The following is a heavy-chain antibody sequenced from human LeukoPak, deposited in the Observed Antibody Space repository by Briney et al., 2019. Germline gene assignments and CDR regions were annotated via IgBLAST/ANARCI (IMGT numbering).Heavy chain of an antibody. CDR2: INHSGST. Sequence: SEALSLTCAVYGGSFSGYYWSWIRQPPGKGLEWIGEINHSGSTNYNPSLKSRVTISVDTSKSQFSLKLSSVTAADTAVYYCARYLPYWYFDLWGRGTLVTVSS. CDR1: GGSFSGYY. V-gene: IGHV4-34*01. CDR3: ARYLPYWYFDL. J-gene: IGHJ2*01. D-gene: IGHD2/OR15-2a*01.